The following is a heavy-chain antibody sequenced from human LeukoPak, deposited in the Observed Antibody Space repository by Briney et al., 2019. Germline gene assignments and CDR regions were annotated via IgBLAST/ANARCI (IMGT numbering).Heavy chain of an antibody. J-gene: IGHJ3*02. CDR2: INQGGSEH. D-gene: IGHD3-10*01. Sequence: GGSLRLSCTPSGFTFIAYWMAWVRQAPGKGLQWVANINQGGSEHYYEESVKGRFTISRDNAKNSLYLQMNSLRVEDTGVYYCARERVWPPGGRSAFDIWGQGTMVTVSS. V-gene: IGHV3-7*01. CDR1: GFTFIAYW. CDR3: ARERVWPPGGRSAFDI.